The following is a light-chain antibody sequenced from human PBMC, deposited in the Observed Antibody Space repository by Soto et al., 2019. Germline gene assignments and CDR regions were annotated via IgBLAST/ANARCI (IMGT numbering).Light chain of an antibody. Sequence: ILLTQSPSSLSASVGDRVTITCRASQTISSWLAWYQQKPGKAPKLLIYKASNLQTGVPSRFSGSGYGTEFTLTISSLQPDDVATYYCQQYSDHWTFGQGTKVDIK. J-gene: IGKJ1*01. V-gene: IGKV1-5*03. CDR2: KAS. CDR3: QQYSDHWT. CDR1: QTISSW.